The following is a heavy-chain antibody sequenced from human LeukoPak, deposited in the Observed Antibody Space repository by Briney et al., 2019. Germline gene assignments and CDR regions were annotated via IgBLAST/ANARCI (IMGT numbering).Heavy chain of an antibody. CDR3: ARGPSIQLWSDPYYYYGMDV. CDR2: IYHSGST. J-gene: IGHJ6*02. V-gene: IGHV4-38-2*02. CDR1: GYSISSGYY. D-gene: IGHD5-18*01. Sequence: PSETLSLTCPVSGYSISSGYYWGWIRQPPGKGLEWIGSIYHSGSTSYNPSLKSRVTISVDTSKSQFSLKLSSVTAADTAVYYCARGPSIQLWSDPYYYYGMDVWGQGTTVTVSS.